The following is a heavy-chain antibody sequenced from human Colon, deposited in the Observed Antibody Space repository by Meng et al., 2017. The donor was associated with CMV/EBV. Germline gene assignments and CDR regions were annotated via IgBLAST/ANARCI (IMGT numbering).Heavy chain of an antibody. V-gene: IGHV3-7*01. D-gene: IGHD2-15*01. CDR1: GLTFSDSF. CDR2: IKQDGSEK. CDR3: ARLVVGDNDYFDY. Sequence: GESLKISCTASGLTFSDSFMSWVRQAPGKGLEWVANIKQDGSEKFYVDSVKGRFTISRDNARKSLYLQMDNLRAEDTAVYYCARLVVGDNDYFDYWGQGTLVTVS. J-gene: IGHJ4*02.